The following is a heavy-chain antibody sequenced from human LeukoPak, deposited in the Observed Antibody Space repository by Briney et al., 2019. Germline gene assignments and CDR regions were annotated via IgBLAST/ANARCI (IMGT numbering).Heavy chain of an antibody. CDR2: INPNSGGT. CDR3: ARDPMTTVTYVDY. CDR1: GYTFTVYY. J-gene: IGHJ4*02. Sequence: GASVTVSFKASGYTFTVYYMHWVRQAPGQGLEWMGWINPNSGGTNYSQKFQGRVTITRDTSISTDYMELSRLRSDDTAVYYCARDPMTTVTYVDYWGQGTLVTVSS. V-gene: IGHV1-2*02. D-gene: IGHD4-17*01.